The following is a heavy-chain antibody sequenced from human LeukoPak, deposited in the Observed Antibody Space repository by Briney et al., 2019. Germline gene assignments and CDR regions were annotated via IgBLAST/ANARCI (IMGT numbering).Heavy chain of an antibody. CDR2: ISGSGGST. CDR1: GFTFSSYA. D-gene: IGHD1-26*01. CDR3: ASTPSVGADNLYWYFDL. J-gene: IGHJ2*01. Sequence: GGSLRLSCAASGFTFSSYAMCWVRQAPGKGLEWVSAISGSGGSTYYADSVKGRFTISRDNSKNTLYLQMNSLRAEDTAVYYCASTPSVGADNLYWYFDLWGRGTLVTVSS. V-gene: IGHV3-23*01.